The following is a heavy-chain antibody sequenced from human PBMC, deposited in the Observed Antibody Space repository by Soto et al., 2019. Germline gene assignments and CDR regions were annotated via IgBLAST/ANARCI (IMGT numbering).Heavy chain of an antibody. V-gene: IGHV4-31*03. Sequence: QVQLQESGPGLVKPSQTLSLTCTVSGDSISVGYYWSWIRQHPGKGLEWIGYVSPSGTTYYNPSLMRRGCNLTDCSNDQFSLELSSVTAADTAVYYCERDVVSYAIYGWFQGTTVTVAS. D-gene: IGHD2-15*01. J-gene: IGHJ6*02. CDR2: VSPSGTT. CDR1: GDSISVGYY. CDR3: ERDVVSYAIYG.